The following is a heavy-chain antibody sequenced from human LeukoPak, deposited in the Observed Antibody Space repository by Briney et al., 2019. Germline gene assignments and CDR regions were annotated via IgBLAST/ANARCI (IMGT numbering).Heavy chain of an antibody. CDR3: AKDPIVVVPAANFDY. CDR1: GFTFSNYK. Sequence: GGSLRLSCAASGFTFSNYKMNWVRQAPGKGLEWVSFISSSSSYIYYVDSVRGRFTISRDNAKNSLYLQMNSLRAEDTAVYYCAKDPIVVVPAANFDYWGQGTLVTVSS. J-gene: IGHJ4*02. CDR2: ISSSSSYI. D-gene: IGHD2-2*01. V-gene: IGHV3-21*04.